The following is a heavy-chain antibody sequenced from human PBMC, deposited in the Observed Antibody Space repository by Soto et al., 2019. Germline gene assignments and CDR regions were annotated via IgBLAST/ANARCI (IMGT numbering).Heavy chain of an antibody. D-gene: IGHD3-3*01. V-gene: IGHV3-30-3*01. CDR3: ARDRKTYYDFWSGYLTGY. CDR2: ISSDGSNK. Sequence: ALRLSFADSGFTFSDYTVSWFRQAPGKGLEWVALISSDGSNKYYADSVKGRFTISRDTSRNTLYLQMNSLRDEDTAVYYCARDRKTYYDFWSGYLTGYWGQGTLVTVSS. CDR1: GFTFSDYT. J-gene: IGHJ4*02.